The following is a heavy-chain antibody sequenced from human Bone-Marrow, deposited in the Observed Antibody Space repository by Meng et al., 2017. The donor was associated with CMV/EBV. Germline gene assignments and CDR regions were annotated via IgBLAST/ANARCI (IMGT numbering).Heavy chain of an antibody. Sequence: FTFRSSAMSWVRQAPRQALECVSSIIGSGSSTYCAASVQGRFTISSDNSKNTLYLQMNSLRAEDTAVYYCAKSHYYDSSGYYSPFDYWGQGTLVTAPQ. V-gene: IGHV3-23*01. CDR3: AKSHYYDSSGYYSPFDY. D-gene: IGHD3-22*01. CDR2: IIGSGSST. J-gene: IGHJ4*02. CDR1: FTFRSSA.